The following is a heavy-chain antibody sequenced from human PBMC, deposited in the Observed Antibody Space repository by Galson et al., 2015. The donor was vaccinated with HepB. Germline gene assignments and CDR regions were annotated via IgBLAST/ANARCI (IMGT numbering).Heavy chain of an antibody. CDR1: GFTFSSYS. J-gene: IGHJ3*02. CDR2: ISSSSSTI. CDR3: ARYGDYGLDAFDI. Sequence: SLRLSCAASGFTFSSYSMNWVRQAPGKGLEWVSYISSSSSTIYYADSVKGRFTISRDNAKNSLYLQMNSLRAEDTAVYYCARYGDYGLDAFDIWGQGTMVTVSS. V-gene: IGHV3-48*01. D-gene: IGHD4-17*01.